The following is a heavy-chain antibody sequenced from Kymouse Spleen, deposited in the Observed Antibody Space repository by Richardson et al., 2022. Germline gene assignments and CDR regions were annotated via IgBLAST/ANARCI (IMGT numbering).Heavy chain of an antibody. Sequence: EVQLVESGGGLVKPGGSLRLSCAASGFTFSSYSMNWVRQAPGKGLEWVSSISSSSSYIYYADSVKGRFTISRDNAKNSLYLQMNSLRAEDTAVYYCARDTYYDILTGYPHYYYGMDVWGQGTTVTVSS. CDR2: ISSSSSYI. J-gene: IGHJ6*02. V-gene: IGHV3-21*03. CDR1: GFTFSSYS. CDR3: ARDTYYDILTGYPHYYYGMDV. D-gene: IGHD3-9*01.